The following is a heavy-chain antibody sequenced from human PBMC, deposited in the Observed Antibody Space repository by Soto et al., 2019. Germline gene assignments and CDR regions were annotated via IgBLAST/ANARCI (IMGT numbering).Heavy chain of an antibody. V-gene: IGHV1-69*02. CDR3: ARGRRYGDKRWSPEEAYYMDV. Sequence: ASVKVSCKASGGTFSSYTISWVRQAPGQGLEWMGRIIPILGIANYAQKFQGRVTITADKSTSTAYMELSSLRSEDTAVYYCARGRRYGDKRWSPEEAYYMDVWGKGTTVTVSS. D-gene: IGHD4-17*01. J-gene: IGHJ6*03. CDR2: IIPILGIA. CDR1: GGTFSSYT.